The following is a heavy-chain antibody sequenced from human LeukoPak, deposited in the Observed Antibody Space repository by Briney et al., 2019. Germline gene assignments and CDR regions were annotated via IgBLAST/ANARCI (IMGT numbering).Heavy chain of an antibody. CDR1: GFTFSIYN. J-gene: IGHJ4*02. V-gene: IGHV3-21*01. CDR3: ARLTTTVTTPFDY. D-gene: IGHD4-17*01. Sequence: GGSLRLSCAASGFTFSIYNMNWVLQAPGKGLEWVSSISSSSSYIYYADSVKGRFTISRDNAKNSLYLQMNSLRAEDTAVYYCARLTTTVTTPFDYWGQGTLVTVSS. CDR2: ISSSSSYI.